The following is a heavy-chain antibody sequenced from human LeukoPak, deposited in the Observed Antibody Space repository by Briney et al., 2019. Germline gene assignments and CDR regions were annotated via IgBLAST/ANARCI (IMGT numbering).Heavy chain of an antibody. CDR2: ISNDGSNT. D-gene: IGHD3-22*01. J-gene: IGHJ4*02. Sequence: PGGSLRLSCAASGFTFSSQWMHWVRQAPGKGLVWVSRISNDGSNTNYADSVKGRFTISRDNSKNTLYLQMNSLRAEDTAVYYCAMFFTYYYDSSDYPLDYWGQGTLVTVSS. CDR1: GFTFSSQW. CDR3: AMFFTYYYDSSDYPLDY. V-gene: IGHV3-74*01.